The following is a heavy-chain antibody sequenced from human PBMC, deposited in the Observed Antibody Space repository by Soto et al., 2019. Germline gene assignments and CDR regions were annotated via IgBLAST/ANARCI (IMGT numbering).Heavy chain of an antibody. CDR3: ARDLLPLTGTSNEAFVI. J-gene: IGHJ3*02. CDR1: GYMFNNYG. Sequence: ASVKVSCRASGYMFNNYGSSWVRQAPGQGLEWMAWISPYNGNTNYAQKFQGRVTMTADSSTSTAHMELRSLKTDDTAVYYCARDLLPLTGTSNEAFVIWGQGTMVSVSS. V-gene: IGHV1-18*04. CDR2: ISPYNGNT. D-gene: IGHD3-9*01.